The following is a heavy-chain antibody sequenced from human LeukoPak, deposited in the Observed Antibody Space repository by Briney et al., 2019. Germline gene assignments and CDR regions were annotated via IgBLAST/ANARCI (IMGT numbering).Heavy chain of an antibody. CDR1: GFTFSSYS. CDR3: ARQHFHIAAAGIFC. Sequence: PGGSLRLSCAASGFTFSSYSMNWVRQAPGKGLEWVSYISSSSSTIYYADSVKGRFTISRDNAKNSLYLQMNSLRAEDTAVYYCARQHFHIAAAGIFCWGQGTLVTVSS. J-gene: IGHJ4*02. D-gene: IGHD6-13*01. CDR2: ISSSSSTI. V-gene: IGHV3-48*01.